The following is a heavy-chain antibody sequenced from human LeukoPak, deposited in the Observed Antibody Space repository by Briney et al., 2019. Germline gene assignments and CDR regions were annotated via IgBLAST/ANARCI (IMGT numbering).Heavy chain of an antibody. CDR2: IYSGGST. Sequence: GGSLRLSCAASGFTVSSNYMNWVRQAPGKGLEWVSVIYSGGSTYYTDSVKGRFTISRDNSKNTLYLQMNSLRAEDTAVYYCARGCSSTSCCFDYWGQGTLVTVSS. J-gene: IGHJ4*02. CDR1: GFTVSSNY. CDR3: ARGCSSTSCCFDY. D-gene: IGHD2-2*01. V-gene: IGHV3-53*01.